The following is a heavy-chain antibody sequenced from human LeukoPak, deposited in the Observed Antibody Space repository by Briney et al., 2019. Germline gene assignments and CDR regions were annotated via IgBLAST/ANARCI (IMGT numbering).Heavy chain of an antibody. CDR3: ARHVPKGYSSSWTDY. J-gene: IGHJ4*02. D-gene: IGHD6-13*01. V-gene: IGHV4-34*01. CDR1: GGSFSGYY. CDR2: INHSGST. Sequence: SETLSLTCAVYGGSFSGYYWSWIRQPPGKGLEWIGEINHSGSTNYNPSLKSRVTISVDTSKNQFSLKLSSVTAADTAVYYCARHVPKGYSSSWTDYWGQGTLVTVSS.